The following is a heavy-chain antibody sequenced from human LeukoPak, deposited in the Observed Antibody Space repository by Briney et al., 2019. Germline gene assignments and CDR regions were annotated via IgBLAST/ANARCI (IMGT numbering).Heavy chain of an antibody. D-gene: IGHD1-1*01. CDR3: AKELGTRNAFDI. V-gene: IGHV3-9*03. J-gene: IGHJ3*02. CDR1: GFTFDDYA. Sequence: GGSLRLSCAASGFTFDDYAMHWVRQAPGKGLEWVSGISWNSGSIGYADSAKGRFTISRDNAKNSLYLQMNSLRAEDMALYYCAKELGTRNAFDIWGQGTMVTVSS. CDR2: ISWNSGSI.